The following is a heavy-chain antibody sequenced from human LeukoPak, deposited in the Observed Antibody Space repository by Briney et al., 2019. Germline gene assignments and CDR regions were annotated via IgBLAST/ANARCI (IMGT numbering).Heavy chain of an antibody. V-gene: IGHV3-73*01. J-gene: IGHJ4*02. CDR1: GFTFSGSA. D-gene: IGHD4-17*01. CDR2: IRSKANNYAT. CDR3: TSPYGDYSH. Sequence: GGSLRLSCAASGFTFSGSAMHWVRQASVKGLEWVGRIRSKANNYATAYAASVKGRFTISRDDSKNTAYLQMNSLKTEDTAVYYCTSPYGDYSHWGQGTLVTVSS.